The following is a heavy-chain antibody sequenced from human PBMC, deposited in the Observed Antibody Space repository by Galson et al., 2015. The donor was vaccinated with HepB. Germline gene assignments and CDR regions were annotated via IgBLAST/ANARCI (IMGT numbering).Heavy chain of an antibody. CDR3: ARVTRAMIPDY. CDR2: ISSSASTI. D-gene: IGHD3-22*01. V-gene: IGHV3-48*02. Sequence: LRLSCAASGFTFSSYNMNWVRQAPGKGLEWVSYISSSASTIYSADSVKGRFTISRDNAKNSLYLQMNNLRDEDTAVYYCARVTRAMIPDYWGQGTLVTVSS. J-gene: IGHJ4*02. CDR1: GFTFSSYN.